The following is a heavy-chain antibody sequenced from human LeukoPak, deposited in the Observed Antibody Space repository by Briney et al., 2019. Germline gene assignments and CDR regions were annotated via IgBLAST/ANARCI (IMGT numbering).Heavy chain of an antibody. CDR2: IKQDGSEK. CDR1: GFTFSSYW. Sequence: PGGSLRLSCAASGFTFSSYWMSWVRQAPGKGLEWVANIKQDGSEKYYVDSVKGRFTISRDNAKNSLYLQMNSLRAEDTAVYYCARDLFRHILNGIAAARSVDYWGQGTLVTVSS. D-gene: IGHD6-13*01. CDR3: ARDLFRHILNGIAAARSVDY. V-gene: IGHV3-7*01. J-gene: IGHJ4*02.